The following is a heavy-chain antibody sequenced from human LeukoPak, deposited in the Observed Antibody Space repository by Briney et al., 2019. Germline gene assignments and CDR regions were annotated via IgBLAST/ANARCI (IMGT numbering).Heavy chain of an antibody. J-gene: IGHJ3*02. CDR1: GFTFSNAW. Sequence: PGGSLRLSCAASGFTFSNAWMSWVRQASGKGLEWVGRIRSKANNYATAYAASVKGRFTISRDDSKNTAYLQMNSLKTEDTAVYYCTRLASDGSPNDAFDIWGQGTMVTVSS. D-gene: IGHD1-26*01. CDR3: TRLASDGSPNDAFDI. CDR2: IRSKANNYAT. V-gene: IGHV3-73*01.